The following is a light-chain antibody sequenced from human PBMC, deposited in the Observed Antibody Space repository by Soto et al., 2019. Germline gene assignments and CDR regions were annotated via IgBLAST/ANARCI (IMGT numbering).Light chain of an antibody. CDR2: EVS. CDR1: SSDVGGYNY. J-gene: IGLJ3*02. CDR3: SSYAGSNNLV. V-gene: IGLV2-8*01. Sequence: QSALTQPPSASGSPGQSVTISCTGTSSDVGGYNYVSWYQQHPGKATKLMIDEVSKRPSXXXXXFSGSKSGNTASLTVSGLQAEDEADYYCSSYAGSNNLVFGGGTKLTVL.